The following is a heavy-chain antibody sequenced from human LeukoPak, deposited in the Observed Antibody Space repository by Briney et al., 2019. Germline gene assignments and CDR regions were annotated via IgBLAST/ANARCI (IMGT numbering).Heavy chain of an antibody. CDR3: FLFSGYAFGLNSDY. CDR2: ISGNTGST. J-gene: IGHJ4*02. CDR1: GFTLSSYA. D-gene: IGHD5-12*01. Sequence: GGSLRLSCAASGFTLSSYAMSWVRQAPGKGLEWVSLISGNTGSTYYADSVKGRFTISRDITKNTLYLQMNSLRAEDTAVYYCFLFSGYAFGLNSDYWGQGTLVTVSS. V-gene: IGHV3-23*01.